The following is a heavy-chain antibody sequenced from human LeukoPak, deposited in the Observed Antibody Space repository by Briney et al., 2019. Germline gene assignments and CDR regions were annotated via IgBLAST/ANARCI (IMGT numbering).Heavy chain of an antibody. CDR2: INQDGSVK. J-gene: IGHJ4*02. CDR3: AREYYNGTGSYYNGY. V-gene: IGHV3-7*04. Sequence: GRSLTLSCAASGFTFTSYWVSWGRQAPGPGLESVAPINQDGSVKYYVDSVKGRLTISRDNAKNSLYLQMNSLRAEDTAVYYCAREYYNGTGSYYNGYWGQGTLVTVSS. D-gene: IGHD3-10*01. CDR1: GFTFTSYW.